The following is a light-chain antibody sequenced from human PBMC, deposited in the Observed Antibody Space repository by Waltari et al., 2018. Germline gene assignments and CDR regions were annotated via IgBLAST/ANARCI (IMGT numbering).Light chain of an antibody. CDR2: WAP. CDR3: QQYYTTPPT. Sequence: DIVMTQSPDSLAVSLGERATVNCTSSQSVLYNSNNKNYLAWYQQMPGQPPRLLISWAPTREPGVPDRFSGSGSGSDFILTITSVQAEDVAVYYCQQYYTTPPTFGGGTKVEIK. J-gene: IGKJ4*01. V-gene: IGKV4-1*01. CDR1: QSVLYNSNNKNY.